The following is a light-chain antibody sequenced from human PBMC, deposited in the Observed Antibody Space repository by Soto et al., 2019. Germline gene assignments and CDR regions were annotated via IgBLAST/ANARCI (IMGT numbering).Light chain of an antibody. V-gene: IGKV3-20*01. J-gene: IGKJ2*01. Sequence: EIELTQSPGTLSLSPGERATLSYKASHSISSSYLAWYQQKPGQAPRLLVYGSSGRATGVPDRFSGSGSDTDFSLTIRRLDPEDFAMYYCLLYFSPDRYTFGPGTKVQIK. CDR2: GSS. CDR3: LLYFSPDRYT. CDR1: HSISSSY.